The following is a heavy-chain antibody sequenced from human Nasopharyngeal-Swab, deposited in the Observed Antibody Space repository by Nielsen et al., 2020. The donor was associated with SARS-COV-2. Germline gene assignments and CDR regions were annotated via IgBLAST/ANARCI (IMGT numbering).Heavy chain of an antibody. J-gene: IGHJ4*02. CDR2: IYTSGST. CDR1: GGSFSSYY. Sequence: SETLSLTCAVYGGSFSSYYWSWIRQPAGKGLEWIGRIYTSGSTNYNPSLKSRVTMSVDTSKNQFSLKLSSVTAADTAVYYCARDRVDDYYDSSGQVYYFDYWGQGTLVTVSS. V-gene: IGHV4-4*07. CDR3: ARDRVDDYYDSSGQVYYFDY. D-gene: IGHD3-22*01.